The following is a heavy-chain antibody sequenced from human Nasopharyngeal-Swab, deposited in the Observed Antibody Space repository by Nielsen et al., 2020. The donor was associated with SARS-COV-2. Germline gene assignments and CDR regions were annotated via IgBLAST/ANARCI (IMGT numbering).Heavy chain of an antibody. CDR1: GFTFDDYG. Sequence: SLKISCAASGFTFDDYGMHWVRQAPGKGLEWGAGNSLDGLTIGYADSVKGRFTISRDNAKNSLYLQMNSLRVEDMAFYYCEKATNDRYDFWSGSFDYWGQRTLVTVSP. V-gene: IGHV3-9*03. D-gene: IGHD3-3*01. CDR2: NSLDGLTI. J-gene: IGHJ4*02. CDR3: EKATNDRYDFWSGSFDY.